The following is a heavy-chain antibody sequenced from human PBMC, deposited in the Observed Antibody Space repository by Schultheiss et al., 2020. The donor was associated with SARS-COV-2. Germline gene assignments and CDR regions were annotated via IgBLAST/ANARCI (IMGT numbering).Heavy chain of an antibody. CDR2: IYYSGST. D-gene: IGHD3-3*01. CDR1: GGPIRSYY. J-gene: IGHJ6*02. V-gene: IGHV4-59*12. Sequence: SETLSLTCTVSGGPIRSYYWGWIRQPPGKGLEWIGYIYYSGSTNYNPSLKSRVTISVDTSKNQFSLKLSSVTAADTAVYYCASCITLFGVVVDGPFGECMDVWGQGTTVTVSS. CDR3: ASCITLFGVVVDGPFGECMDV.